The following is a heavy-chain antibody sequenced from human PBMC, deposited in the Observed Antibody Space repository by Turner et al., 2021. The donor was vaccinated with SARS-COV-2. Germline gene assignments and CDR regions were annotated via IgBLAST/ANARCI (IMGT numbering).Heavy chain of an antibody. D-gene: IGHD1-26*01. J-gene: IGHJ3*02. CDR1: GFTFSTYA. V-gene: IGHV3-30-3*01. CDR2: ISYEGSNK. CDR3: ARAGWELLPFDAFEI. Sequence: QVQLVESGVVVVQPGRSLRLSCSASGFTFSTYAMHWVRQAPGKGLEGVAVISYEGSNKYEADSVKGRFTISRDNYKNTLYLQRNSLRAEDTAVYDCARAGWELLPFDAFEIWGQGTMVTSS.